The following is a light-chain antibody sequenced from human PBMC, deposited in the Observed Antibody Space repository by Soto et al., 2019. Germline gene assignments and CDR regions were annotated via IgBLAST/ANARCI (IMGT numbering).Light chain of an antibody. J-gene: IGKJ4*01. V-gene: IGKV3-11*01. Sequence: EIVLTQSPATLSLSSEERATLSWRASQSISSYLDWYQQRLGQVPRLLIYDASTRATGIPARFSGSGSGTDFTLTIISLEPEYFAVYYCQQRSNWPLTFGGGIKVQIK. CDR1: QSISSY. CDR3: QQRSNWPLT. CDR2: DAS.